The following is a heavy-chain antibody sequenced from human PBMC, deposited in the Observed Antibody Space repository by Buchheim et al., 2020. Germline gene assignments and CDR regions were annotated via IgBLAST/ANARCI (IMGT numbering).Heavy chain of an antibody. Sequence: QVQLVESGGGVVQPGRSLRLSCAASGFTFSSYGMHWVRQAPGKGLEWVAVIWYDGSNKYYADSVKGRFTISRDNSKTTLYLQMNSLRAEDTAVYYCARDGGSGRYYYYGMDVWGQGTT. CDR1: GFTFSSYG. J-gene: IGHJ6*02. CDR2: IWYDGSNK. D-gene: IGHD3-10*01. V-gene: IGHV3-33*01. CDR3: ARDGGSGRYYYYGMDV.